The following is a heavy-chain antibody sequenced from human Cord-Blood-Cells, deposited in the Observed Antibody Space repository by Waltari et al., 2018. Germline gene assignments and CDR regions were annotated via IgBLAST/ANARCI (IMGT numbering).Heavy chain of an antibody. J-gene: IGHJ3*02. CDR3: ARSRGYSYGDAFDI. CDR2: IYYSWST. CDR1: GGSISSSSYY. Sequence: QLQLQESGPGLVKPSETLSLTCTVSGGSISSSSYYWGWIRQPPGKGLEWIGSIYYSWSTYYNPSLNSRVTISVDTTKNQFSLKLSSVTAADTAVYYCARSRGYSYGDAFDIWGQGTMVTVSS. V-gene: IGHV4-39*01. D-gene: IGHD5-18*01.